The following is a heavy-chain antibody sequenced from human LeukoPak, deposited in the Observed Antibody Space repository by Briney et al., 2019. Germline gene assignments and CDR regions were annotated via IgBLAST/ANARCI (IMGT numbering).Heavy chain of an antibody. CDR1: GFTFSSYG. Sequence: PGGSLRLSCVASGFTFSSYGMSWVRQAPGKGLEWVSAISGSGGSTYYADSVKGRFTISRDNSKNTLYLQMNSLRAEDTAVYYCAKDQRSIAVVGYFDYWGQGTLVTVSS. CDR2: ISGSGGST. CDR3: AKDQRSIAVVGYFDY. D-gene: IGHD6-19*01. J-gene: IGHJ4*02. V-gene: IGHV3-23*01.